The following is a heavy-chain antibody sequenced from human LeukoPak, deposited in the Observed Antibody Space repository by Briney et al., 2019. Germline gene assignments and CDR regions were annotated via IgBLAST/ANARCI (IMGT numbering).Heavy chain of an antibody. J-gene: IGHJ6*03. CDR1: GFTFSSYA. CDR3: ARVQKGSFPYYYYYYYMDV. V-gene: IGHV3-23*01. D-gene: IGHD2/OR15-2a*01. Sequence: GGSLRLSCAASGFTFSSYAMSWVRQAPGKGLEWVSAISGSGGSTYYADSVKGRFTISRDNAKNSLYLQMNSLRAEDTAVYYCARVQKGSFPYYYYYYYMDVWGKGTTVTVS. CDR2: ISGSGGST.